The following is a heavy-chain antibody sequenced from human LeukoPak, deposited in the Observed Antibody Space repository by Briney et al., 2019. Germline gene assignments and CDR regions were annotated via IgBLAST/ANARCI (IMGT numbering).Heavy chain of an antibody. D-gene: IGHD1-1*01. Sequence: PGGSLRLSCAVSGFIFTNYAMSWVRQAPGKGLEWVSVIVGSSGSTFYADSVKGRFTISRDKSKNTLYLQMNSLRAEDTAVYYCATTKQARRYFDYWGQGTLVTVSS. J-gene: IGHJ4*02. V-gene: IGHV3-23*01. CDR2: IVGSSGST. CDR1: GFIFTNYA. CDR3: ATTKQARRYFDY.